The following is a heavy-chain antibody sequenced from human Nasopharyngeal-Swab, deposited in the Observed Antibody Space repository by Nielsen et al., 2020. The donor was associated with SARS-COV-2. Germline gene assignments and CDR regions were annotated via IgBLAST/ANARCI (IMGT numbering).Heavy chain of an antibody. CDR1: GYNFAVYI. Sequence: ASVNVSCKASGYNFAVYIMHWVRQAPGQGLEWMGWINACNGDTKYSQKFQDRVTFTRDTSADTAYMELSSLRSEDTAVYFCARHFYSRSSRLLYLYYWGQGTLVNVSS. CDR3: ARHFYSRSSRLLYLYY. V-gene: IGHV1-3*01. CDR2: INACNGDT. D-gene: IGHD6-6*01. J-gene: IGHJ4*02.